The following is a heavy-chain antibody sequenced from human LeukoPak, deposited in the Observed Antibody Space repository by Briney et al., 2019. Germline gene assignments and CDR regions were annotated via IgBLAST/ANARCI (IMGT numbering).Heavy chain of an antibody. Sequence: QPGGSLRLSCAASGFTFSSYAMHWVREAPGKGLEWVAVISYDGSNKYYADSVKGRFTISRDNSKNTLYLQMNSLRAEDTAVYYCAREGIKVVITKAAFDIWGQGTMVTVSS. CDR1: GFTFSSYA. D-gene: IGHD3-22*01. CDR2: ISYDGSNK. CDR3: AREGIKVVITKAAFDI. V-gene: IGHV3-30*04. J-gene: IGHJ3*02.